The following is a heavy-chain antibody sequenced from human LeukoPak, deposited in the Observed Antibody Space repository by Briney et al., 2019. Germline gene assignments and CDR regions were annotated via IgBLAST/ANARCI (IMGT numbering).Heavy chain of an antibody. V-gene: IGHV3-21*01. CDR1: GFPFSTYH. Sequence: GGSLRLSCAASGFPFSTYHMNWVRQAPGKGLEWVSSISPGSTYTYYADSVKGRFTISRDNARNSLFLQMNSLRAEDTAIYYCARAYDITSSFDYWGQGTLVTVSS. CDR2: ISPGSTYT. J-gene: IGHJ4*02. D-gene: IGHD3-22*01. CDR3: ARAYDITSSFDY.